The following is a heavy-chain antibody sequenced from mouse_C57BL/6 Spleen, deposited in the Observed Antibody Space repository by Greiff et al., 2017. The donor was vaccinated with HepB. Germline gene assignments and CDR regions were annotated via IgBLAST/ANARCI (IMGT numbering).Heavy chain of an antibody. CDR1: GFTFSSYA. J-gene: IGHJ4*01. Sequence: EVQVVESGEGLVKPGGSLKLSCAASGFTFSSYAMSWVRQTPEKRLEWVAYISSGGDYIYYADTVKGRFTISRDNARNTLYLQMSSLKSEDTAMYYCTREYDYDGYYAMDYWGQGTSVTVSS. D-gene: IGHD2-4*01. CDR3: TREYDYDGYYAMDY. CDR2: ISSGGDYI. V-gene: IGHV5-9-1*02.